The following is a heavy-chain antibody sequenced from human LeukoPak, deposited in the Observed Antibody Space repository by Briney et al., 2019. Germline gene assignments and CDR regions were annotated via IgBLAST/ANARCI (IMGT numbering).Heavy chain of an antibody. CDR3: ARAYDSSGYWPEYFHH. CDR1: GFAVSNNY. Sequence: PGGSLRLSCAASGFAVSNNYMSWVRQAPGKGLEWVSIIYGGGSPYYADSVNGRFTISRHNSKNTLFLQMNSLRTEDTAVYYCARAYDSSGYWPEYFHHWGQGTLVTVSS. V-gene: IGHV3-53*04. D-gene: IGHD3-22*01. J-gene: IGHJ1*01. CDR2: IYGGGSP.